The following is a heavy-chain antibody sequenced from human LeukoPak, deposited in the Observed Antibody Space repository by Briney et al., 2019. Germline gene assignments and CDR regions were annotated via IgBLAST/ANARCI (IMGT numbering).Heavy chain of an antibody. D-gene: IGHD6-19*01. J-gene: IGHJ5*02. CDR2: IYYSGST. CDR1: GGSISSYY. V-gene: IGHV4-59*08. Sequence: SETLSLTCTVSGGSISSYYWSWIRQPPGKGLEWIGYIYYSGSTNYNPSLKSRVTISVDTSKNQFSLKLSSVTAADTAVYYCARQVQGSGWYKGDAFDPWGQGTLVTVSS. CDR3: ARQVQGSGWYKGDAFDP.